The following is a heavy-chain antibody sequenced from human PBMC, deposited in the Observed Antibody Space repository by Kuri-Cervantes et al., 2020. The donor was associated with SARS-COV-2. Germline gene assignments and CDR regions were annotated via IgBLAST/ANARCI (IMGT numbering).Heavy chain of an antibody. D-gene: IGHD5-18*01. CDR1: SYSFTSFG. CDR3: ARLDAVVYFGMDV. Sequence: ASVKVSCKASSYSFTSFGITWVRQAPGQGLEWMGWISAFNGNTNYAQKFRDRVALTTDTSTSIAYMELRTLRSDDTAVYYCARLDAVVYFGMDVWGQGTTVTVSS. J-gene: IGHJ6*02. V-gene: IGHV1-18*01. CDR2: ISAFNGNT.